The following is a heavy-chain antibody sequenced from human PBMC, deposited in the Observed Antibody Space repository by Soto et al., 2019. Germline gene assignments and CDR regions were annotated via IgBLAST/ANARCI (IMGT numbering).Heavy chain of an antibody. D-gene: IGHD1-26*01. J-gene: IGHJ4*02. CDR1: GFTFSSYG. V-gene: IGHV3-33*01. CDR2: IWYDGSNK. Sequence: PGGSLRLSCAASGFTFSSYGMHWVRPAPGKGLEWVAVIWYDGSNKYYADSVKGRFTISRDNSKNTLYLQMNSLRAEDTAVYYCTRNSGSYSYFDYWGQGTLVTVSS. CDR3: TRNSGSYSYFDY.